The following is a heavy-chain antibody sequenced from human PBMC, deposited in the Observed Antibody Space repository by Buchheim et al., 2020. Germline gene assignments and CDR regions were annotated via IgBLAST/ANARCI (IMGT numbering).Heavy chain of an antibody. CDR1: GGSFSGYY. Sequence: QVQLQQWGAGLLKPSETLSLTCAVYGGSFSGYYWSWIRQPPGKGLEWIGEINHSGSTNYNPSLKSRVTISVDTSKNQFSLKLSSVTAADTAVYYCATGKTYYDYVWGSYRAPNYWGQGTL. CDR2: INHSGST. J-gene: IGHJ4*02. D-gene: IGHD3-16*02. CDR3: ATGKTYYDYVWGSYRAPNY. V-gene: IGHV4-34*01.